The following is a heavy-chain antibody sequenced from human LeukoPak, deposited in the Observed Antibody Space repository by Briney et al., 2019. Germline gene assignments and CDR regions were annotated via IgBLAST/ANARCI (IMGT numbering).Heavy chain of an antibody. CDR1: GGSISGYY. Sequence: PSETLSLTCTVSGGSISGYYWNWIRQPPGKGLEWIGYIYYSESTNYNPSLKSRVTISVDTSKNQSSLKLSAVTAADTAVYYCARGLYYDILTGYRNNDAFDIWGQGTMVTVSS. V-gene: IGHV4-59*01. CDR3: ARGLYYDILTGYRNNDAFDI. CDR2: IYYSEST. J-gene: IGHJ3*02. D-gene: IGHD3-9*01.